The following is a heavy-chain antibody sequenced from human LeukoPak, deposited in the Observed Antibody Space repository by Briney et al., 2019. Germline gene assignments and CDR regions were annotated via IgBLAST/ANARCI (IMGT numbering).Heavy chain of an antibody. CDR1: GFTFSSYA. CDR2: INHSGST. D-gene: IGHD1-1*01. V-gene: IGHV4-34*01. CDR3: ARVPWKEPGYAFDI. J-gene: IGHJ3*02. Sequence: GSLRLSCAASGFTFSSYAMHWVRQPPGKGLEWIGEINHSGSTNYNPSLKSRVTISVDTSKNQFSLKLSSVTAADTAVYYCARVPWKEPGYAFDIWGQGTMVTVSS.